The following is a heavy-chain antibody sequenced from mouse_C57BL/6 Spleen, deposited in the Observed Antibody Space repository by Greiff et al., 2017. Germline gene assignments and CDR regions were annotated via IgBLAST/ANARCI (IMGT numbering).Heavy chain of an antibody. CDR3: ARQGAFAY. CDR2: ISSGSSTT. Sequence: EVQLEESGGGLVKPGGSLKLSCAASGFTFSDYGMHWVRQAPEKGLEWVAYISSGSSTTYYADTVKGRFTISRNNAKNTLCLQMTSLSSEDTAVYYGARQGAFAYWGQGTLVTVSA. CDR1: GFTFSDYG. J-gene: IGHJ3*01. V-gene: IGHV5-17*01.